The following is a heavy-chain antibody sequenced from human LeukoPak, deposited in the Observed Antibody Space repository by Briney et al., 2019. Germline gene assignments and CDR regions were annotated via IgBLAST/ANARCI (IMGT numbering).Heavy chain of an antibody. Sequence: ASVKVSCKASGGTFSSYAISWVRQAPGQGLEWMGGIIPIFGTANYAQKFQGRVTITTDESTSTAYMELGSLRSEDTAVYYCARARDGYTLEYYFDYWGQGTLVTVSS. D-gene: IGHD5-24*01. V-gene: IGHV1-69*05. CDR1: GGTFSSYA. CDR3: ARARDGYTLEYYFDY. J-gene: IGHJ4*02. CDR2: IIPIFGTA.